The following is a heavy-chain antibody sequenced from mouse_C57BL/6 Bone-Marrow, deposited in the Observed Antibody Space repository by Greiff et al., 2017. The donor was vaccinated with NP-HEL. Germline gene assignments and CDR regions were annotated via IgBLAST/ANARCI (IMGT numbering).Heavy chain of an antibody. CDR3: TSPSIVTTRGVRYYFDY. CDR2: IYPGNSDT. D-gene: IGHD2-5*01. V-gene: IGHV1-5*01. J-gene: IGHJ2*01. CDR1: GYTFTSYW. Sequence: VQLKQSGTVLARPGASVKMSCKTSGYTFTSYWMHWVKQRPGQGLEWIGAIYPGNSDTSYNQKFKGKAKLTAVTSASTAYMELSSLTNEDSAVYYYTSPSIVTTRGVRYYFDYWGQGTTLTVSS.